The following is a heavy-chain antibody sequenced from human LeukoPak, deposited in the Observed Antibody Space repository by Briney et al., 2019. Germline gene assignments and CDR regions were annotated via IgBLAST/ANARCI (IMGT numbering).Heavy chain of an antibody. D-gene: IGHD6-13*01. J-gene: IGHJ4*02. CDR2: INPNSGGT. Sequence: ASVKVSCKASGYTFTGYYMHWVRQAPGPGLEWMGWINPNSGGTNYAQKFQGRVTMTRDTSISTAYMELSRLRSDDTAVYYCARTSEQQLAIFDYWGQGTLVTVSS. CDR1: GYTFTGYY. V-gene: IGHV1-2*02. CDR3: ARTSEQQLAIFDY.